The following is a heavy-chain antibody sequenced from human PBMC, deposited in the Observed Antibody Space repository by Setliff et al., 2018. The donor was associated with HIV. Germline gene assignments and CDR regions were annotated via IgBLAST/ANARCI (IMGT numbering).Heavy chain of an antibody. CDR1: GFTFSRYA. CDR2: ISGSGIGS. V-gene: IGHV3-23*01. J-gene: IGHJ5*02. D-gene: IGHD3-10*01. CDR3: AKDRRYYYGSGSYAAET. Sequence: LRLSCAASGFTFSRYAMTWVRQAPGKGLEWVSAISGSGIGSYYPDSVKGRFTIPRDNSKNTLFLQMNSLRAEDTAVYYCAKDRRYYYGSGSYAAETWGQGTLVTVSS.